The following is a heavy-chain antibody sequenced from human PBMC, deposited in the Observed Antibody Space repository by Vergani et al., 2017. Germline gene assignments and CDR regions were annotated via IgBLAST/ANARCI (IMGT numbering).Heavy chain of an antibody. Sequence: EVQLLQSAGDVVQPGGPLRLSCVASGFTFRSHAMSWVRQGHGQGLEWVSSIKNTGDSTHYADSVKGRFTISRDNSKNTMYLQMYSLRVEDTAVYYCGRGSDNYNWGQGTLVTVSS. D-gene: IGHD5-24*01. CDR3: GRGSDNYN. J-gene: IGHJ4*02. CDR1: GFTFRSHA. CDR2: IKNTGDST. V-gene: IGHV3-23*01.